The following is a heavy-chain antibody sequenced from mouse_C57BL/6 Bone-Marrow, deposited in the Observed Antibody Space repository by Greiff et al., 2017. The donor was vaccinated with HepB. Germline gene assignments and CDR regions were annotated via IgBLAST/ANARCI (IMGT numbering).Heavy chain of an antibody. CDR1: GYTFTSYW. J-gene: IGHJ2*01. V-gene: IGHV1-74*01. Sequence: QVQLQQPGAELVKPGASVKVSCKASGYTFTSYWMHWVKQRPGQGLEWIGRIHPSDSDTNYNQKFKGKATLTVDKSSSTAYMQLRSLTSEDSAVYYCAMIDGYYRYYFDYWGQGTTLTVSS. D-gene: IGHD2-3*01. CDR3: AMIDGYYRYYFDY. CDR2: IHPSDSDT.